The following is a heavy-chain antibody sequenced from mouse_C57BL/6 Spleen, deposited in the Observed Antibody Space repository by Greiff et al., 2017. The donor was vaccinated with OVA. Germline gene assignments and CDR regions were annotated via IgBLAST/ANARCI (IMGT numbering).Heavy chain of an antibody. J-gene: IGHJ4*01. D-gene: IGHD2-5*01. CDR3: AREAYSNDAMDY. CDR1: GYTFTSYW. V-gene: IGHV1-52*01. Sequence: VQLQQPGAELVRPGSSVKLSCKASGYTFTSYWMHWVKQRPIQGLEWIGNIDPSDSETHYNQKFKDKATLTVDKSSSTAYMQLSSLTSEDSAVYYCAREAYSNDAMDYWGQGTSVTVSS. CDR2: IDPSDSET.